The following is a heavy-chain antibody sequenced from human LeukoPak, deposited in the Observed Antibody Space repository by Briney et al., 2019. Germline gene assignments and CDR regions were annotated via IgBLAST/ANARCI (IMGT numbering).Heavy chain of an antibody. D-gene: IGHD3-22*01. CDR3: ARDSEDSSGYYPFDY. V-gene: IGHV4-59*01. Sequence: KTSETLSLTCTVSCGSINTYFWSWIRQPPGKGLEWIGYIYYTGSTNYNPSLKSRITISVDRSKNLFSLQLSSVTAADTAVYYCARDSEDSSGYYPFDYWGQGTLVTVSS. CDR2: IYYTGST. J-gene: IGHJ4*02. CDR1: CGSINTYF.